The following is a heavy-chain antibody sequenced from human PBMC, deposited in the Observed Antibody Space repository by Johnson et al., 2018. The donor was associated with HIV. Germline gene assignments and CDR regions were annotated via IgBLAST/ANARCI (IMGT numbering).Heavy chain of an antibody. J-gene: IGHJ3*02. D-gene: IGHD6-6*01. V-gene: IGHV3-20*04. CDR3: ARRGTSSSSGLHAFDI. Sequence: VQLVESGGAVVRPGGSLRLSCAASGFTFDDYGMSWVRQAPGKGLEWVSGISWNGGRTIYADSVKGRFTISRDNAKNSLYLQMNSLRAEDTALYFCARRGTSSSSGLHAFDIWGQGTMVTVSS. CDR2: ISWNGGRT. CDR1: GFTFDDYG.